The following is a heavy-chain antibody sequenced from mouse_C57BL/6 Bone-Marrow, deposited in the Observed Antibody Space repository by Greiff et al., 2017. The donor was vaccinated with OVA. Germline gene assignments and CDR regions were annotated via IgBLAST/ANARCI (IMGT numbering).Heavy chain of an antibody. CDR1: GYTFTSYW. Sequence: QVQLQQPGAELVKPGASVKLSCKASGYTFTSYWMQWVKQRPGQGLEWIGEIDPSDSYTNYNQKFKGKATLTVDTSSSTAYMQLSSLTSEDSAVYYCAREGVLLLRPCFDYWGQGTTLTVSS. V-gene: IGHV1-50*01. CDR3: AREGVLLLRPCFDY. CDR2: IDPSDSYT. D-gene: IGHD1-1*01. J-gene: IGHJ2*01.